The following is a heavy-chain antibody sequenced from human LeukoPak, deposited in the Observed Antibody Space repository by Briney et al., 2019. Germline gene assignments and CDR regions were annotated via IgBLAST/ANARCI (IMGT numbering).Heavy chain of an antibody. V-gene: IGHV3-30-3*01. CDR1: GFTISSYA. J-gene: IGHJ4*02. Sequence: GGSLRLSCAASGFTISSYAMHWARQAPGKGLEWVAVISYDGSNKYYADSVKGRFTISRDNSKNTLYLQMNSLRAEDTAVYYCARLALAARNFDYWGQGTLVTVSS. CDR2: ISYDGSNK. CDR3: ARLALAARNFDY. D-gene: IGHD6-6*01.